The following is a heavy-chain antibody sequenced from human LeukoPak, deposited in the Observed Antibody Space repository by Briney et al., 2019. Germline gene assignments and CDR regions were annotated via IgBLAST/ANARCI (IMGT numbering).Heavy chain of an antibody. V-gene: IGHV1-3*01. CDR1: GYTFTSYY. J-gene: IGHJ4*02. Sequence: ASVTVSCTASGYTFTSYYMHWVRQAPGQRLEWMGWINAGNGNTRYSQKFQGRVTITRDTSASTAYMELSSLRSEDTAVYFCARGKENAAMLTDYWGQGTLVTVSS. CDR2: INAGNGNT. CDR3: ARGKENAAMLTDY. D-gene: IGHD5-18*01.